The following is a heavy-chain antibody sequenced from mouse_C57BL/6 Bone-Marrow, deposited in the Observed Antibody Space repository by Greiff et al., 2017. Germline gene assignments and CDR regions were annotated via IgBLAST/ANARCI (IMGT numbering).Heavy chain of an antibody. Sequence: QVQLQQSGAELAKPGASVKLSCKASGYTFTSYCMHWVKQRPGQGLEWIGYINPSSGYTKYNQKFKDKATLTADTSSSTAYMQLSSLTYEDSAVYYCAKNYYGSSYDYWGQGTTLTVSS. D-gene: IGHD1-1*01. J-gene: IGHJ2*01. V-gene: IGHV1-7*01. CDR3: AKNYYGSSYDY. CDR1: GYTFTSYC. CDR2: INPSSGYT.